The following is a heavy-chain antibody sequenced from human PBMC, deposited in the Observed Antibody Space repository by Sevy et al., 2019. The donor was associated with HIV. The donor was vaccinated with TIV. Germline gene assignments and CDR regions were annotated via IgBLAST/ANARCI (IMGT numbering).Heavy chain of an antibody. Sequence: GGYLRLSCTTSGFTFTSYAMNWVRQAPGKGLEWVSTIFRNFRGVEVTYDADSVKGKFTISRDSSRNTLYLQMNSLRAEDTAIYYCAGARYDSSGSFDALDIWGQGTMVTVSS. CDR3: AGARYDSSGSFDALDI. CDR2: IFRNFRGVEVT. J-gene: IGHJ3*02. D-gene: IGHD3-22*01. V-gene: IGHV3-23*01. CDR1: GFTFTSYA.